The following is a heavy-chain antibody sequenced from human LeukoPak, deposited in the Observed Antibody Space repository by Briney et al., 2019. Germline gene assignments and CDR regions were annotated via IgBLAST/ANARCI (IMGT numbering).Heavy chain of an antibody. D-gene: IGHD1-26*01. J-gene: IGHJ4*02. V-gene: IGHV1-2*04. Sequence: ASVKVSCKASGYTFTSYDINWVRQATGQGLEWMGWINPNSGGTNYAQKFQGWVTMTRDTSISTAYMELSRLRSDDTAVYYCARDHSGRPRGLLDYWGQGTLVTVSS. CDR1: GYTFTSYD. CDR2: INPNSGGT. CDR3: ARDHSGRPRGLLDY.